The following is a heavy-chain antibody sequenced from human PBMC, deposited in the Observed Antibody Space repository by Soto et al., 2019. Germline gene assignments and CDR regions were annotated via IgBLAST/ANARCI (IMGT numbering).Heavy chain of an antibody. D-gene: IGHD2-21*01. CDR1: GCSRSTSGQG. Sequence: SGLTLVSPTQALTLTCTFSGCSRSTSGQGVGWIRQPPGEGLESLALISWDDDKRYSPALKSRLTITKDTSKNQVVLTMTNMDPVDTATYYCEHKDSAIITGWFDPWGQGTLVTVSS. CDR3: EHKDSAIITGWFDP. J-gene: IGHJ5*02. V-gene: IGHV2-5*02. CDR2: ISWDDDK.